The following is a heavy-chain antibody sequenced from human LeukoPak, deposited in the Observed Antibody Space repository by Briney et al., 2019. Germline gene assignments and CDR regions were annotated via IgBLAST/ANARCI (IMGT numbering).Heavy chain of an antibody. Sequence: GGSLRLSCAASGFTFSSYGMHWVRQAPGKGLEWMAVISYDGSNKYYADSVKGRFTISRDNSKNTLYLQMNSLRAEDTAVYYCAKDRRGSGSYSYGMDVWGQGTTVTVSS. CDR2: ISYDGSNK. J-gene: IGHJ6*02. CDR3: AKDRRGSGSYSYGMDV. CDR1: GFTFSSYG. D-gene: IGHD3-10*01. V-gene: IGHV3-30*18.